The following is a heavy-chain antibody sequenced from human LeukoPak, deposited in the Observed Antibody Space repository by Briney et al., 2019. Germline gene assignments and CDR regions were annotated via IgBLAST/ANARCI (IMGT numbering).Heavy chain of an antibody. CDR2: VSAYNGYA. V-gene: IGHV1-18*01. CDR1: GYTFTSYG. J-gene: IGHJ4*02. CDR3: ARNDSSAYDY. D-gene: IGHD2-15*01. Sequence: ASVKVSCKASGYTFTSYGISWVRQAPGQGLEWMGWVSAYNGYAKYAQNVQGRVTMTTDTSTSTAYMDLRSLRSDDTAVYYCARNDSSAYDYWGQGTLVTVSS.